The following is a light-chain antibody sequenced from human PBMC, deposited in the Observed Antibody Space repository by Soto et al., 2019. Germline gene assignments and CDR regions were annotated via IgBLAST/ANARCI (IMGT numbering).Light chain of an antibody. CDR2: DTY. CDR3: QQYGTSEII. Sequence: EIVLTQSPGTLSLSPGERATLSCRASQSLTNSFIAWYQQKPGQAPRLLIYDTYSRATGIQDRFSGSGSGTDFTLTIRRLEPEDFAVFFCQQYGTSEIIFGQGTRLEI. V-gene: IGKV3-20*01. CDR1: QSLTNSF. J-gene: IGKJ5*01.